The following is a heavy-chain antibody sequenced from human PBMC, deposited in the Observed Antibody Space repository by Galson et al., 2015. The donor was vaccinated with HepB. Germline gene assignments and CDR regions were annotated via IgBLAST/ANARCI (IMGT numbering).Heavy chain of an antibody. D-gene: IGHD3-10*01. CDR3: ARRSYRSPRTSPY. Sequence: SETLSLTCTVSGGSISNTDHYWVWLRQPPGKGLEWFGSIYYGGTTYYNPSLKSRVTISVDTPKNQFSLNLASVTAADTAMYYCARRSYRSPRTSPYWGQGTLVTVSS. V-gene: IGHV4-39*01. J-gene: IGHJ4*02. CDR2: IYYGGTT. CDR1: GGSISNTDHY.